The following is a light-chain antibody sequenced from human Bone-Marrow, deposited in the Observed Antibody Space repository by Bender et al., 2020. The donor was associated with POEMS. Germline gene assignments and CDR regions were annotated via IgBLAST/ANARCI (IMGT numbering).Light chain of an antibody. CDR3: SSYTSSTTMV. J-gene: IGLJ1*01. V-gene: IGLV1-40*01. CDR1: SSNTGSGYD. Sequence: QSVLTQPPSVSWAPGQGVTISCTGSSSNTGSGYDINWYQHLPGTAPKLLIYGYNNRPSGVPDRFSGSKSGNTASLTISGLQAEDDADYYCSSYTSSTTMVFGTGTKVTVL. CDR2: GYN.